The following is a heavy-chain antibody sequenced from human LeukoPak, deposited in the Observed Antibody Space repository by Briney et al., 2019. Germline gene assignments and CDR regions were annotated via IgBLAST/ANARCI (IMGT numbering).Heavy chain of an antibody. V-gene: IGHV1-18*01. CDR2: INAYNGNT. Sequence: ASVKVSCKASGYTFTSYGISWVQQAPGQGLEWMGWINAYNGNTNYAQKFQGRVTMTTDTSTSAAYMELRSLRSDDTAVYYCARDKATAAIPTWDYWGQGTLVTVSS. CDR3: ARDKATAAIPTWDY. D-gene: IGHD2-2*01. J-gene: IGHJ4*02. CDR1: GYTFTSYG.